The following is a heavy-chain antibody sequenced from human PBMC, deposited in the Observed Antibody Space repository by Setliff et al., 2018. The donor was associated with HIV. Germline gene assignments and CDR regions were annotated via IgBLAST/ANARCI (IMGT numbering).Heavy chain of an antibody. CDR1: GFTLDNYA. CDR3: ARDLRSSHGSPNYFDY. D-gene: IGHD2-15*01. CDR2: ITWNRGTI. J-gene: IGHJ4*02. Sequence: GGSLRLSCAASGFTLDNYAMSWVRQRPGEGLEWVASITWNRGTIAYADSVKGRFTISRDNAKNSLYLEMNSLRAEETAVYYCARDLRSSHGSPNYFDYWGRGALVTVSS. V-gene: IGHV3-9*01.